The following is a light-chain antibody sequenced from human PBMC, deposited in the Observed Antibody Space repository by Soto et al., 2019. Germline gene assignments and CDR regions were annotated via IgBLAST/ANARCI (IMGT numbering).Light chain of an antibody. Sequence: DIQMTQSPSSLSASVGDRVTITCRASQTISTYLNWYQQKPGKGPKLLIYGASSLPSGVPSRFSGSGSGTDFTLTISSLQPEDFATYFCQQSYSSPLYTFGQGTKLEI. J-gene: IGKJ2*01. V-gene: IGKV1-39*01. CDR1: QTISTY. CDR2: GAS. CDR3: QQSYSSPLYT.